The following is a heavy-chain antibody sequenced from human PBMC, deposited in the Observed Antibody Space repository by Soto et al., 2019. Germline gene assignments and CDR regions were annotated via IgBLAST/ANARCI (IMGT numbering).Heavy chain of an antibody. J-gene: IGHJ4*02. D-gene: IGHD2-15*01. Sequence: SETLSLTCAVAGGSIISGGYSWSWIRQPPGKGLEWIGYIYHSGSTYYNPSLKSRVTISVDRSKNQFSLKLSSVTAADTAVYYCARGGVAGGDYFDYWGQGTLVTSPQ. CDR1: GGSIISGGYS. CDR3: ARGGVAGGDYFDY. CDR2: IYHSGST. V-gene: IGHV4-30-2*01.